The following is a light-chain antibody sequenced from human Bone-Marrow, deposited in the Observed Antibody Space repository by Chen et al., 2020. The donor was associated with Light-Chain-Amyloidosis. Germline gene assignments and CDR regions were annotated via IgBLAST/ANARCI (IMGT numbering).Light chain of an antibody. V-gene: IGLV2-14*01. Sequence: QSALTQPAPVSGSPGQSITISCTGSSSDVGGYDYVSWYQQHPGKAPQLIIYDVSNRPSGVSDRFSGSKSGYTASLTISGLQADDEADYYCTSYTSSRTRVFGTGTKVTVL. CDR3: TSYTSSRTRV. CDR1: SSDVGGYDY. CDR2: DVS. J-gene: IGLJ1*01.